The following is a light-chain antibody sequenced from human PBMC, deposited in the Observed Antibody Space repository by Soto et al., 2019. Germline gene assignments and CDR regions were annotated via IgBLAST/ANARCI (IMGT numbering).Light chain of an antibody. CDR3: SSYTSSTTLV. J-gene: IGLJ2*01. V-gene: IGLV2-14*01. Sequence: QSALTQPASVSGSPGQSITISCTGTSSDVGGYNYVSWYQQHPGKAPQLMIYEVNTRPSGVSNRFSGSKSGNTASLTISGLQGEDEADYYCSSYTSSTTLVFGGGTKLTVL. CDR1: SSDVGGYNY. CDR2: EVN.